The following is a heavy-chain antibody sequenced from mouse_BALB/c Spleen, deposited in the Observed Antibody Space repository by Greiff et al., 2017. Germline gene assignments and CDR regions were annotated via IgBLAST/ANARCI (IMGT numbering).Heavy chain of an antibody. V-gene: IGHV8-12*01. CDR1: GFSLSTSGMG. CDR2: IYWDDDK. CDR3: ARSWNGNYWFAY. D-gene: IGHD2-1*01. J-gene: IGHJ3*01. Sequence: QVTLKESGPGILQPSQTLSLTCSFSGFSLSTSGMGVSWIRQPSGKGLEWLAHIYWDDDKRYNPSLKSRLTISKDTSRNQVFLKITSVDTADTATYYCARSWNGNYWFAYWGQGTLVTVSA.